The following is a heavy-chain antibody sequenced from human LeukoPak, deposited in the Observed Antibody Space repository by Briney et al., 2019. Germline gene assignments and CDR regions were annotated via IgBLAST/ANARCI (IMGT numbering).Heavy chain of an antibody. CDR1: GFTFDDYA. D-gene: IGHD3-22*01. CDR3: TKDEGSMIVRPFDY. Sequence: PGRSLRLFCAASGFTFDDYAMHWVRRAPGKGLEWASGISWNSGSIGYADSVKGRFTISRDNAKNSLYLQMNSLRTEDTALYYCTKDEGSMIVRPFDYWGQGTLVTVSS. V-gene: IGHV3-9*01. J-gene: IGHJ4*02. CDR2: ISWNSGSI.